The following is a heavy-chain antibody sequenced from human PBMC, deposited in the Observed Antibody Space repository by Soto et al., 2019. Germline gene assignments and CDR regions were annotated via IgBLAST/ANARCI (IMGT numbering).Heavy chain of an antibody. V-gene: IGHV1-2*04. J-gene: IGHJ6*02. Sequence: ASVTVSCKPSGYSFTDYHIHWLRQAPGQGLEWLGRINPNSGGTSTAQKFQGWVTMTRDRSISTVYMELTRLRSDDTAVYFCARGHSTXCSNGVCSFFYNHEMDVWGQGTTVTVSS. CDR1: GYSFTDYH. CDR2: INPNSGGT. D-gene: IGHD2-8*01. CDR3: ARGHSTXCSNGVCSFFYNHEMDV.